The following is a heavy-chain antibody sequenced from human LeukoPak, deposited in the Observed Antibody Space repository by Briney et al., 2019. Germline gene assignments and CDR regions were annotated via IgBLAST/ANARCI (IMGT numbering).Heavy chain of an antibody. J-gene: IGHJ3*02. Sequence: SETLSLTCTVSGGSISSYYWSWIRQPPGKGLEWIGYIYYSGSTNYNPSLKSRVTISVDTSKNQFSLKLSSATAADTAVYYCASSPYYYDSSGPLDAFDIWGQGTMVTVSS. CDR2: IYYSGST. D-gene: IGHD3-22*01. CDR1: GGSISSYY. V-gene: IGHV4-59*01. CDR3: ASSPYYYDSSGPLDAFDI.